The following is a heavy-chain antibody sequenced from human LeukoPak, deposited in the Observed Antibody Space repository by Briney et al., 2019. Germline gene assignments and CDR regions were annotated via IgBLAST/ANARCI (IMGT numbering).Heavy chain of an antibody. CDR2: IIPIFGTA. Sequence: SVTVSFKASGGTFSSYAISWVRQAPGQGLEWMGGIIPIFGTANYAQKFQGRVTITTDESTSTAYMELSSLRSEDTAVYYCARDGSYDSSGYSFNGAFDIWGQGTMVTVSS. J-gene: IGHJ3*02. CDR3: ARDGSYDSSGYSFNGAFDI. D-gene: IGHD3-22*01. CDR1: GGTFSSYA. V-gene: IGHV1-69*05.